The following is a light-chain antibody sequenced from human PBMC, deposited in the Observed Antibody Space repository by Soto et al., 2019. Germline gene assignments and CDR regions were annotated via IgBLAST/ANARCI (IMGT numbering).Light chain of an antibody. CDR3: QEYHEPPRT. Sequence: DIQMTQSPSSLSASVGDRVTITCRAGQGISNHLAWYQQKPGRVPNLLIYDASTLQSGVPSRFSGSGSGTDFTLTISGLQPDDVAAYYCQEYHEPPRTFGQGTKVEIK. J-gene: IGKJ1*01. CDR2: DAS. V-gene: IGKV1-27*01. CDR1: QGISNH.